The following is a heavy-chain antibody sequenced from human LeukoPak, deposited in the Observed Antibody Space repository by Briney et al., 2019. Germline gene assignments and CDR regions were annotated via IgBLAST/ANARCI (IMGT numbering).Heavy chain of an antibody. CDR1: GFPFSSYW. CDR2: IKQDGSKK. Sequence: GSLRLSCVASGFPFSSYWMTWVRQAPGKGLEWVANIKQDGSKKSYVDSVKGRFTISRDNAKNSLYLQMNSLRAEDTAVYYCAKNIAAAGTSVLDYWGQGTLVTVSS. CDR3: AKNIAAAGTSVLDY. J-gene: IGHJ4*02. V-gene: IGHV3-7*03. D-gene: IGHD6-13*01.